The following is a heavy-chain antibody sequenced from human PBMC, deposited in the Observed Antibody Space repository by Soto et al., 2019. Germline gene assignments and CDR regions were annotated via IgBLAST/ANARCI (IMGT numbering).Heavy chain of an antibody. CDR2: IWSDGSNK. Sequence: QVQLVEFGGGVVQPGRSLRLSCAASGFTFSSNGMHWVRQAPGKGLEWVASIWSDGSNKYSADSVKGRFTISRDNSKNTLYLQMESLRAEDTAVYYCARDGSNKPGFYYGMDAWGQGTTVSVSS. D-gene: IGHD4-4*01. CDR3: ARDGSNKPGFYYGMDA. J-gene: IGHJ6*02. V-gene: IGHV3-33*01. CDR1: GFTFSSNG.